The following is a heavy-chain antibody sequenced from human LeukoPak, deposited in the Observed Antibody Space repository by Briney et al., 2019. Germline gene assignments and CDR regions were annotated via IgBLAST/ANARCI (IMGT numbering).Heavy chain of an antibody. CDR1: GGTFSSYA. V-gene: IGHV1-69*01. CDR3: ARKSADCSSTSCSGASYSYSMDA. D-gene: IGHD2-2*01. CDR2: IIPIFGTA. Sequence: SVKVSCKASGGTFSSYAISWVRQAPGQGREWMGGIIPIFGTANYAQTFQGRVTITADESTRTAYMEPSSLRYEETAVYYSARKSADCSSTSCSGASYSYSMDAWGTGTPVTVSS. J-gene: IGHJ6*03.